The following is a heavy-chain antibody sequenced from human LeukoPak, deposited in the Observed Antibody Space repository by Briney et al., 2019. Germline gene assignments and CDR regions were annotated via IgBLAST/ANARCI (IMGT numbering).Heavy chain of an antibody. CDR2: IYSSGST. V-gene: IGHV4-61*02. CDR1: SGSINSGRYY. CDR3: ARYEAVAGVFDY. D-gene: IGHD6-19*01. J-gene: IGHJ4*02. Sequence: PSETLSLTCTVSSGSINSGRYYWNWIRQPAGKGLEWIGRIYSSGSTNYNPSLKSRVTISVDTSKNQFSLKLSSVTAADTAVYYCARYEAVAGVFDYWGQGTLVTVSS.